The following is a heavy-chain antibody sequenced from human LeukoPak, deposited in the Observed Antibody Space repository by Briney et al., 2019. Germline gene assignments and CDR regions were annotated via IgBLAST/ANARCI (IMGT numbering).Heavy chain of an antibody. CDR1: GGSISSGGYY. V-gene: IGHV4-30-2*01. Sequence: SETLSLTCTVSGGSISSGGYYWSWIRQPPGKGLEWIGYIYHSGSTYYNPSLKSRVTISVDRSKNQFSLKLSSVTAADTAVYYCARGRERETTVPDFWGQGTLVTVSS. CDR3: ARGRERETTVPDF. CDR2: IYHSGST. D-gene: IGHD4-11*01. J-gene: IGHJ4*02.